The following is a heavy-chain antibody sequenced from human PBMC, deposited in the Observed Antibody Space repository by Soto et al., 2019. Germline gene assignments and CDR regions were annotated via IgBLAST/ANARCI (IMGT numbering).Heavy chain of an antibody. V-gene: IGHV2-5*02. CDR2: IYWDDDK. CDR3: AHSFYSSYESYYCYGLGV. D-gene: IGHD5-12*01. Sequence: AATIANPSRSLRVYFSLLGLSFNKSGVGVGWIRQPSGKAVEWLALIYWDDDKRYSPSLKSRLTITKDTSKNQVVLTMTNMDPVDTATYYCAHSFYSSYESYYCYGLGVWAQRTTVTVPS. J-gene: IGHJ6*02. CDR1: GLSFNKSGVG.